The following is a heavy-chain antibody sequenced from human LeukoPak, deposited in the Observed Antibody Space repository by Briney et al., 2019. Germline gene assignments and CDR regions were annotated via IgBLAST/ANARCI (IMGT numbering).Heavy chain of an antibody. V-gene: IGHV3-30-3*01. J-gene: IGHJ5*02. CDR2: ISYDGSNK. CDR1: GFTFSSYA. CDR3: AREYYDSSGMINWFDP. Sequence: GGSLRLSCAASGFTFSSYAMHWVRQAPGKGLEWVAVISYDGSNKYYADSVKGRFTISRDNSKNTLYLQMNSLRAEDTAVYYCAREYYDSSGMINWFDPWGQGTLVTVSS. D-gene: IGHD3-22*01.